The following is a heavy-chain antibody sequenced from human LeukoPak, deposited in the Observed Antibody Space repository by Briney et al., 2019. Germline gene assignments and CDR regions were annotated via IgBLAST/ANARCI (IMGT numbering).Heavy chain of an antibody. J-gene: IGHJ3*02. Sequence: ASVKVSCKASGYTFTNYDINWVGQATGQGIEGMGWMNPNSGNTGYAQKFQGRVTMTRNTSITTAYMELSSLRSDDTAVYYCARVRGGAPSLVAAFHIWGQGTMVTVSS. D-gene: IGHD4-23*01. CDR3: ARVRGGAPSLVAAFHI. CDR1: GYTFTNYD. CDR2: MNPNSGNT. V-gene: IGHV1-8*01.